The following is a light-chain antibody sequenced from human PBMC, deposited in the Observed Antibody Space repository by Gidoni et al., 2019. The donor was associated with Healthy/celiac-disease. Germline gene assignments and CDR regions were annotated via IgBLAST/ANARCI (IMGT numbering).Light chain of an antibody. CDR2: GAS. Sequence: EIVLTQSPGTLSLSPGERATLSCRASQSVSSSYSAWYQQKPGQAPRLLIYGASSRATGIPDRFSGSWSGTDFTLTISRLEPEDFAVYYCQQYGSSQTFGQGTKVEIK. J-gene: IGKJ1*01. CDR3: QQYGSSQT. V-gene: IGKV3-20*01. CDR1: QSVSSSY.